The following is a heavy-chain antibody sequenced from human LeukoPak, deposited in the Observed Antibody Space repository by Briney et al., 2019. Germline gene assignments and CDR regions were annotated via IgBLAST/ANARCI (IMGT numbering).Heavy chain of an antibody. Sequence: SETLSLTCTVSGGSISSGSYYWSWIRQPAGKGLEWIGRIYTSGSTNYNPSLKSRVTISVDTSKNQFSLKLSSVTAADTAVYYCARARRITMIVVDRGGQYYFDYWGQGTLVTVSS. J-gene: IGHJ4*02. D-gene: IGHD3-22*01. CDR1: GGSISSGSYY. CDR2: IYTSGST. CDR3: ARARRITMIVVDRGGQYYFDY. V-gene: IGHV4-61*02.